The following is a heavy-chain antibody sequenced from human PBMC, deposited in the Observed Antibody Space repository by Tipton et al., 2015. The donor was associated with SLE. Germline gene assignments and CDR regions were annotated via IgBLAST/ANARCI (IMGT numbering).Heavy chain of an antibody. V-gene: IGHV4-39*07. CDR1: GVSISSSPYY. J-gene: IGHJ4*02. Sequence: TLSLTCTVSGVSISSSPYYWGWFRQPPGKGLGWIGSIHYSERTSYNASLKSRVIISLDTSKNQFSLKLSSVSAADTAVYYCARRATGFSGNGLSYYFDYWGQGTLVTVSS. CDR3: ARRATGFSGNGLSYYFDY. D-gene: IGHD5-12*01. CDR2: IHYSERT.